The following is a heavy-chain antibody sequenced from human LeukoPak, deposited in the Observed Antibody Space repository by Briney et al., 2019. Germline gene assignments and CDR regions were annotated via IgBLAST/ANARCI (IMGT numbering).Heavy chain of an antibody. J-gene: IGHJ6*02. Sequence: SSETLSLTCSVSGDSIRSGDSYWGWIRQDPRKGLEWIASICYVGSPHYNPSLNSRRVTMSVDTTKNQFSLTLTSVTAADTAVYYCARLPITKRAMDVWGQGTTVTVSS. D-gene: IGHD3-3*01. CDR2: ICYVGSP. V-gene: IGHV4-39*01. CDR1: GDSIRSGDSY. CDR3: ARLPITKRAMDV.